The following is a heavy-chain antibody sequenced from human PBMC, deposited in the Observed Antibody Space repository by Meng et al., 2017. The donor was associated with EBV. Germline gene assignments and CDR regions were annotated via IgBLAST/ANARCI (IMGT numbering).Heavy chain of an antibody. V-gene: IGHV4-4*03. CDR1: GGSISSSNW. CDR3: ARRSLDYYDSSGFDY. CDR2: IYHSGST. J-gene: IGHJ4*02. Sequence: VQREASGPGLVKPPGTPSLPCAVSGGSISSSNWWSWVRQPPGKGLEWIGEIYHSGSTNYNPSLKSRVTISVDKSKNQFSLKLSSVTAADTAVYYCARRSLDYYDSSGFDYWGQGTLVTVSS. D-gene: IGHD3-22*01.